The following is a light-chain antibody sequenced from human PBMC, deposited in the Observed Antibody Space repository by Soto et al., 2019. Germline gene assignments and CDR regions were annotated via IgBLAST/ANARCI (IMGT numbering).Light chain of an antibody. CDR2: GAS. V-gene: IGKV1-17*03. J-gene: IGKJ4*01. Sequence: DLQMTQSPSAMSASVGDRVTITCRASRGISHYLAWFQQRPGKVPKRLIYGASTLESGVPSRFSGSGSGTEFTLTISSLQPEDFATYYCLQHNTYPLSFRGGTKVAMK. CDR1: RGISHY. CDR3: LQHNTYPLS.